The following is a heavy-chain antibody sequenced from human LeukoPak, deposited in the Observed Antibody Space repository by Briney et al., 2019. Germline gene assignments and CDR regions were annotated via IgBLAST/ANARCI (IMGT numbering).Heavy chain of an antibody. V-gene: IGHV3-23*01. J-gene: IGHJ4*02. CDR1: GFTFSTYG. D-gene: IGHD6-19*01. CDR2: ISGSGGGT. Sequence: GGSLRLSCAASGFTFSTYGMSWVRQAPGKGLEWVSAISGSGGGTYFADSVKGRFTISRDNSKNTLYLQMNSLRAEDTAVYYCAKDGGSGWVRGYFDYWGQGTLVTVSS. CDR3: AKDGGSGWVRGYFDY.